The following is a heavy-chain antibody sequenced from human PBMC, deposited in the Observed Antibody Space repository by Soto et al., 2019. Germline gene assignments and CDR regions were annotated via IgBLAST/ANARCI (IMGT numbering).Heavy chain of an antibody. Sequence: SVKVSCKASGFTFTSSAVQWVRQARGQRLEWIGWIVVGSGNTNYARKFQERVTITRDMSTSTAYMELSSLRSEDTAVYYCAAGTNSAYYYYGMDVWGQGTTVTVSS. CDR2: IVVGSGNT. J-gene: IGHJ6*02. D-gene: IGHD1-1*01. V-gene: IGHV1-58*01. CDR3: AAGTNSAYYYYGMDV. CDR1: GFTFTSSA.